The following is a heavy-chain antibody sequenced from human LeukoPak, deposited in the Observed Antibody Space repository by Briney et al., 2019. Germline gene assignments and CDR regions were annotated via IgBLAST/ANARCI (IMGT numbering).Heavy chain of an antibody. CDR1: GYTFSGYY. J-gene: IGHJ4*02. CDR3: ATRPYCSSTSCYGPAGY. Sequence: GASVKVSCKTSGYTFSGYYLNWVRQAPGQGLEWMGWINANSGETNYAQKFQGGVTMTRDTSISTAYMELRSLRSDDTAVYYCATRPYCSSTSCYGPAGYWGQGTLVTVSS. CDR2: INANSGET. D-gene: IGHD2-2*01. V-gene: IGHV1-2*02.